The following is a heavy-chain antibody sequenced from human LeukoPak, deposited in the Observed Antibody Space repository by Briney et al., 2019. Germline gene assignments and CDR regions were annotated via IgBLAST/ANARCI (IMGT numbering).Heavy chain of an antibody. J-gene: IGHJ4*02. CDR2: IYYSGST. Sequence: SETLSLTCTVSGGSNSSYYWSWIRQPPGKGLEWIGYIYYSGSTNYNPSLKSRVTISVDTSKNQFSLKLSSVTAADTAVYYCASGFNDFWSLDYWGQGTLVTVSS. CDR1: GGSNSSYY. V-gene: IGHV4-59*08. D-gene: IGHD3-3*01. CDR3: ASGFNDFWSLDY.